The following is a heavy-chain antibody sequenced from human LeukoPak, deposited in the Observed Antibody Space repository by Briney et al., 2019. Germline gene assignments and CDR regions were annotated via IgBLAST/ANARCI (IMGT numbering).Heavy chain of an antibody. D-gene: IGHD3-22*01. CDR2: IDPNSGGT. J-gene: IGHJ4*02. CDR1: GYTFTGYY. V-gene: IGHV1-2*02. CDR3: YYRVSSGYLT. Sequence: ASVKVSCKASGYTFTGYYMHWVRQAPGQGLEWMGWIDPNSGGTYYAQKFQGRVSMTRDTSISTAYMELSSLRSDDTAVYYCYYRVSSGYLTWSQGTLVAVSS.